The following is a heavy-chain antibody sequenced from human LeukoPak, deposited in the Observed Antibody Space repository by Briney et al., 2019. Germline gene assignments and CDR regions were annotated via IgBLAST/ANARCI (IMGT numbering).Heavy chain of an antibody. J-gene: IGHJ6*03. V-gene: IGHV3-64*01. CDR2: ISSNGGST. D-gene: IGHD2-15*01. CDR1: GFTFSSYA. Sequence: GGSLRLSCAASGFTFSSYAMHWVRQAPGKGLEYVSAISSNGGSTYYANSVKGRFTISRDNSKNTLYLQMNSLRAEDTAVYYCARGGCSGGSCYLYYYYYMDVWGKGTTVTVSS. CDR3: ARGGCSGGSCYLYYYYYMDV.